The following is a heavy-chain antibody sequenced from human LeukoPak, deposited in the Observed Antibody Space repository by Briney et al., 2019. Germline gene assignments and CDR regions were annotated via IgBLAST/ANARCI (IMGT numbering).Heavy chain of an antibody. D-gene: IGHD3-22*01. CDR2: ISGSGGST. V-gene: IGHV3-23*01. CDR1: VFSPSTYV. Sequence: RGSPRLSSAPSVFSPSTYVMCTGRQARKKRVGWGSTISGSGGSTHYANSVKGRFTISRDNSKNTLFQQMNNLRAEDTAIYYWAKGSASSGGRYSMDVWGQGTTVTVSS. J-gene: IGHJ6*02. CDR3: AKGSASSGGRYSMDV.